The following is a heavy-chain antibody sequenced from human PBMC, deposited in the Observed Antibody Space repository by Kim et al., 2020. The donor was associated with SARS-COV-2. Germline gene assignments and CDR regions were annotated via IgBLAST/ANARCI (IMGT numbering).Heavy chain of an antibody. D-gene: IGHD1-1*01. CDR3: ARGRTTGGSGLDY. J-gene: IGHJ4*02. V-gene: IGHV4-59*09. Sequence: NPSRRSRITKSVDTSKSQFSLKLRSVTAADTAVYYCARGRTTGGSGLDYWGLGTLVTVSS.